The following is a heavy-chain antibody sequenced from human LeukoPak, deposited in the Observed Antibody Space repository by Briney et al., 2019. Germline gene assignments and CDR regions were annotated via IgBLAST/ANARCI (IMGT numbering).Heavy chain of an antibody. Sequence: GGSLRLSCAASGFTFSSYWMHWVRQAPGRGLVWVSRIDTDVSSTTYADSVKGRFTISRDNAKNTLYLQMNSLRAEDTAVYYCARGLQGIDYWGQGTLVTVSS. CDR1: GFTFSSYW. J-gene: IGHJ4*02. CDR2: IDTDVSST. V-gene: IGHV3-74*01. CDR3: ARGLQGIDY. D-gene: IGHD4-11*01.